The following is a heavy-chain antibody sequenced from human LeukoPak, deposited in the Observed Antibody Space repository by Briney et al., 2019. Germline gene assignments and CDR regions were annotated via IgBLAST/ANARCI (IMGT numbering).Heavy chain of an antibody. CDR1: EYTFSNYA. J-gene: IGHJ4*02. CDR3: ASADGSGYRYY. D-gene: IGHD3-22*01. CDR2: IDSGGGST. V-gene: IGHV3-23*01. Sequence: GGSLRLSCVASEYTFSNYAMSWVRQAPGKGLEWVSSIDSGGGSTYYADSVKGRFTISRVNSKNTLYLQMNSLRAEDTAIYYCASADGSGYRYYWGQGTLVTVSS.